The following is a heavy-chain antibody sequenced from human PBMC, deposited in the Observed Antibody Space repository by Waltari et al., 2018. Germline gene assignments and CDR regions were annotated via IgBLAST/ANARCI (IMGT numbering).Heavy chain of an antibody. J-gene: IGHJ6*02. Sequence: QVQLVQSGSELKKPGASVKVSGKSSGYTFTSYALNWVRQAPGQGLEWMGWINTNTGNPTYAQGFTGRFVFSLDTSGSTASLQISSLKAEDTAVYYCASEHSRGMDVWGQGTTVIVSS. CDR3: ASEHSRGMDV. CDR1: GYTFTSYA. V-gene: IGHV7-4-1*02. CDR2: INTNTGNP.